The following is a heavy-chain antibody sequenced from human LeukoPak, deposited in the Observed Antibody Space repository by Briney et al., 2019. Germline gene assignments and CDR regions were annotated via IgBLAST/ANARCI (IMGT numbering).Heavy chain of an antibody. D-gene: IGHD2-2*01. J-gene: IGHJ4*02. CDR3: ARDFYCSRTSCYAPSFDY. CDR2: ISGGGGNT. Sequence: GGSLRLSCAASGFTLTTYAMSWVRQAPGKGLEWVSGISGGGGNTHYADSVKGRFTISRDNSKNTLYLQMKSLRAEDTAVYYCARDFYCSRTSCYAPSFDYWGQGTLVTVSS. V-gene: IGHV3-23*01. CDR1: GFTLTTYA.